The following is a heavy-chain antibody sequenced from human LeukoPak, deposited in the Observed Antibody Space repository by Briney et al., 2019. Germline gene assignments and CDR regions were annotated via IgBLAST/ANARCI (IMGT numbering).Heavy chain of an antibody. CDR1: GFTFSSYA. CDR3: ARDPSHTSSWVFDY. D-gene: IGHD6-13*01. V-gene: IGHV3-30-3*01. J-gene: IGHJ4*02. Sequence: GGSLRLSRPASGFTFSSYAMHWVRQAPGKGLEWVAVISDDGSNTYYTDSVKGRFTISRDKSKNTLFLQMNSLRAEDTAVYYCARDPSHTSSWVFDYWGQGTLVTVSS. CDR2: ISDDGSNT.